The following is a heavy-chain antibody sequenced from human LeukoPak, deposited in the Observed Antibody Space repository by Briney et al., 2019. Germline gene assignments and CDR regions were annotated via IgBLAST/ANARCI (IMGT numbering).Heavy chain of an antibody. V-gene: IGHV3-11*06. CDR2: ISGSSSYT. CDR3: ARVTLYAESALDY. D-gene: IGHD4-17*01. J-gene: IGHJ4*02. Sequence: LSLTCAVYGGSFSGYYWSWLRQAPGKGLEGVSYISGSSSYTIYADSVKGRFTISRDNAKNSLYLQMNSLRAEDTAVYYCARVTLYAESALDYWGQGALVTVSS. CDR1: GGSFSGYY.